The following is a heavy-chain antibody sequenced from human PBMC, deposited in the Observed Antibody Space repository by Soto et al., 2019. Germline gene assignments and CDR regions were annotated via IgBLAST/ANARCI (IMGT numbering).Heavy chain of an antibody. CDR3: AKDIGLYLDY. V-gene: IGHV3-30*18. CDR1: GFTFSSYG. J-gene: IGHJ4*02. Sequence: LSLTCAASGFTFSSYGMHWVRQAPGKGLEWVAVISYDGSNKYYADSVKGRFTISRDNSKNTLYLQMNSLRAEDTAVYYCAKDIGLYLDYWGQGTLVTVSS. D-gene: IGHD3-16*02. CDR2: ISYDGSNK.